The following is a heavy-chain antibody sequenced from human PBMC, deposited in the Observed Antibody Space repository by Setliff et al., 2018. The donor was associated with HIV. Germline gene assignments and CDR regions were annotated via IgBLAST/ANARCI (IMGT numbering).Heavy chain of an antibody. CDR2: LHYNGNT. D-gene: IGHD2-15*01. Sequence: SETLSLTCTASGGSISSYYWTWIRQPPGKGLEWIGYLHYNGNTNSNSSLKSRLTMSVDTSRNHFSLKLNTVTTADTAMYYCAGYCGGGSCASIWGQGTMVTVSS. V-gene: IGHV4-59*01. CDR3: AGYCGGGSCASI. J-gene: IGHJ3*02. CDR1: GGSISSYY.